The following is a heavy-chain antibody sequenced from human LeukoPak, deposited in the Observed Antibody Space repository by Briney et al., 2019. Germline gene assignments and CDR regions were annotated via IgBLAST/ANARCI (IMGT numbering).Heavy chain of an antibody. D-gene: IGHD3-16*01. J-gene: IGHJ4*02. V-gene: IGHV4-34*01. CDR2: INHSGST. CDR3: ARGVLWGLFDY. Sequence: SETLSLTCAVYGVSFSGYYWSWIRQPPGKGLEWIGEINHSGSTNYNPSLKSRVTISVDTSKNQFSLKLSSVTAADTAVYYCARGVLWGLFDYWGQGTLVTVSS. CDR1: GVSFSGYY.